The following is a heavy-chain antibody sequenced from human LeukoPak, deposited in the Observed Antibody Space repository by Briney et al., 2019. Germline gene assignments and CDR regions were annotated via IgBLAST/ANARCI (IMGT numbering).Heavy chain of an antibody. V-gene: IGHV3-21*01. J-gene: IGHJ4*02. Sequence: GGSLRLSCAAPGFTFSSYWMSWVRQAPGKGLEWVSSISSSSSYIYYADSVKGRFTISRDNAKNSLYLQMNSLRAEDTAVYYCASDYYDSSGGGFDYWGQGTLVTVSS. CDR1: GFTFSSYW. CDR2: ISSSSSYI. D-gene: IGHD3-22*01. CDR3: ASDYYDSSGGGFDY.